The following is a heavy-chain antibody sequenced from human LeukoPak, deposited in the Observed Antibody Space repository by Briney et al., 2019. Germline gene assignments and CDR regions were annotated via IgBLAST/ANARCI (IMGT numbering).Heavy chain of an antibody. D-gene: IGHD6-13*01. Sequence: PSETLSLTCIVSGGSISSYYWSWIRQPPGKGLEWIGYIYNSGSTSYNPSLKSRVTISVDTSKNQFSLKLSAVTAADTAVYYCARARVVKIAAAGTRRQNWFDPWGQGTLVTVSS. CDR1: GGSISSYY. J-gene: IGHJ5*02. CDR3: ARARVVKIAAAGTRRQNWFDP. V-gene: IGHV4-59*01. CDR2: IYNSGST.